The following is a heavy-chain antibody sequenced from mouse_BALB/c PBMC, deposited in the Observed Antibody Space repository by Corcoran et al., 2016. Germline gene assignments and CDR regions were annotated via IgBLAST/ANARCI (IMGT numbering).Heavy chain of an antibody. V-gene: IGHV1S136*01. CDR3: ARGHYDPLYAMDY. Sequence: EVQLQQSGPELVKPGASVKMSCKASGYTFTSYVMHWVKQKPGQGLEWIGYTHPYNDGTKYNEKFKDKATLTSDRSSSTDYMELSSLTSEDSAVYYCARGHYDPLYAMDYWGQGTSVTVSS. D-gene: IGHD2-4*01. J-gene: IGHJ4*01. CDR2: THPYNDGT. CDR1: GYTFTSYV.